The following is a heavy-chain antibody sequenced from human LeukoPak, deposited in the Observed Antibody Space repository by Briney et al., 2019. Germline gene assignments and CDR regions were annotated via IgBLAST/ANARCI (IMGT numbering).Heavy chain of an antibody. J-gene: IGHJ3*02. CDR2: IFYSGST. CDR1: GGSISTSNYY. Sequence: SETLSLTCTVSGGSISTSNYYWGWIRQPPGKGLEWIGNIFYSGSTYYSPSLKSRVTISVDTSKNQFSLKLSSVTAADTAVYYCARHQNYYDSSGPLPDAFDIWGQGTMVTVSS. D-gene: IGHD3-22*01. V-gene: IGHV4-39*01. CDR3: ARHQNYYDSSGPLPDAFDI.